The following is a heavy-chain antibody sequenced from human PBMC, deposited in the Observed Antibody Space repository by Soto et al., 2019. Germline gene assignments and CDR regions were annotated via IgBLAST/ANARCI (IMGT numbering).Heavy chain of an antibody. J-gene: IGHJ3*02. V-gene: IGHV4-30-2*01. Sequence: SETLSLTCAVSGGSISSGGYSLSWIRQPPGKGLEWIGYIYHSGSTYYNPSLKSRVTISVDRSKNQFSLKLSSVTAADTAVYYCARTPDIWGQGTMVTVSS. CDR2: IYHSGST. CDR3: ARTPDI. CDR1: GGSISSGGYS.